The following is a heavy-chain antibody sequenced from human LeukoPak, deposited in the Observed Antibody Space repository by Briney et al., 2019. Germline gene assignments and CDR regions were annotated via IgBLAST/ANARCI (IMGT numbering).Heavy chain of an antibody. CDR1: GFTFRSYA. Sequence: PGGSLRLSCAASGFTFRSYAMHWVRQAPGKGLEWVSAISGSGGSTYYADSVKGRFTISRDNSKNTLYLQMNSLRAEDTAVYYCAKGITMIVVRDSDYWGQGTLVTVSS. CDR3: AKGITMIVVRDSDY. CDR2: ISGSGGST. J-gene: IGHJ4*02. D-gene: IGHD3-22*01. V-gene: IGHV3-23*01.